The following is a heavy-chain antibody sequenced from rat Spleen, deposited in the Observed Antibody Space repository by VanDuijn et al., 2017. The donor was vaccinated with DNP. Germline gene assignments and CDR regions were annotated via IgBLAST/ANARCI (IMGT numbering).Heavy chain of an antibody. CDR1: GFSITSHY. Sequence: EVQLQESGPGLVKPSQSLSLTCSVTGFSITSHYWGWIRKFPGNKMEWMGYISYSGGTGYNPSLKSRISITRDTSNNQFFLQLSSITAEDTATYYCARGAGSPYWYFDFWGPGTMVTVSS. D-gene: IGHD5-1*01. V-gene: IGHV3-1*01. CDR2: ISYSGGT. CDR3: ARGAGSPYWYFDF. J-gene: IGHJ1*01.